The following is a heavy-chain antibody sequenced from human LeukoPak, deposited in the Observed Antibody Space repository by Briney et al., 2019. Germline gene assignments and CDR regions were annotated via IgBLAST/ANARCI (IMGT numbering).Heavy chain of an antibody. J-gene: IGHJ3*02. V-gene: IGHV1-69*05. CDR2: IIPIFGTA. CDR1: GGTFSSYA. D-gene: IGHD3-10*01. CDR3: TMVRGAYDAFDI. Sequence: SVKVSCKASGGTFSSYAISWVRQAPGQGLEWMGRIIPIFGTANYAQKFQGRVTITTDESTSTAYMELSSLRSEDTAVYYCTMVRGAYDAFDIRGQGTMVTVSS.